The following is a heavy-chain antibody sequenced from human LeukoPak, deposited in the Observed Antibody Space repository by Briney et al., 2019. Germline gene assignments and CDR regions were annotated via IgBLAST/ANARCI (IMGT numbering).Heavy chain of an antibody. CDR2: IYSSGST. D-gene: IGHD3-10*01. J-gene: IGHJ6*03. CDR1: GGSIRGYY. CDR3: ARVFDSGSQAYFHYMDV. Sequence: SETLSLTCNVSGGSIRGYYWSWIRQSPEKGLEWIGYIYSSGSTNYNPSLKSRVTMSVDTSKNQLSLEVSSVTAADTAVYYCARVFDSGSQAYFHYMDVWGKGTTVIISS. V-gene: IGHV4-59*01.